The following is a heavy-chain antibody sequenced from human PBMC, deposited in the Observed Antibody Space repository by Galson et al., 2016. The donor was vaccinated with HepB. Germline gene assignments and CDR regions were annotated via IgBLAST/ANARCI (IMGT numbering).Heavy chain of an antibody. CDR3: LRDTGRGSPDS. D-gene: IGHD1-14*01. J-gene: IGHJ4*02. CDR1: GFDFNSYW. V-gene: IGHV3-7*03. Sequence: SLRLSCAASGFDFNSYWMTWVRQAPGKGLEWVANIKQDGRKMYYVDSVRGRFTISRDNGKNSLYLQMDSLRAEDTALYYCLRDTGRGSPDSWDQGTLVTVSS. CDR2: IKQDGRKM.